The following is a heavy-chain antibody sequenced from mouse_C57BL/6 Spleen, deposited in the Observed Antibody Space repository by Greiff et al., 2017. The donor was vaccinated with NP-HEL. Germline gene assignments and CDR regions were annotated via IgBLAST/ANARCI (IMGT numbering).Heavy chain of an antibody. J-gene: IGHJ3*01. Sequence: EVKLVESGGGLVQPGGSLSLSCAASGFTFTDYYMSWVRQPPGKALEWLGFIRNKANGYTTEYSASVKGRFTISRDNSQSILYLQMNALRAEDSATYYCARSPYSTGWFAYWGQGTLVTVSA. CDR2: IRNKANGYTT. D-gene: IGHD2-5*01. V-gene: IGHV7-3*01. CDR1: GFTFTDYY. CDR3: ARSPYSTGWFAY.